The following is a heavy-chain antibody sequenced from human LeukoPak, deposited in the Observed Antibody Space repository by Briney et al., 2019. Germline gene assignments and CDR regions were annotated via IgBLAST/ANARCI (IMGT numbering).Heavy chain of an antibody. V-gene: IGHV3-21*01. D-gene: IGHD4-17*01. CDR3: ARDENDYGDYYFDY. CDR2: ISSSSSYI. J-gene: IGHJ4*02. CDR1: GFTFSSYS. Sequence: GGSLRLSCTASGFTFSSYSMNWVRQAPGKGLEWVSSISSSSSYIYYADSVKGRFTISRDNAKNSLYLQMNSLRAEDTAVYYCARDENDYGDYYFDYWGQGTLVTASS.